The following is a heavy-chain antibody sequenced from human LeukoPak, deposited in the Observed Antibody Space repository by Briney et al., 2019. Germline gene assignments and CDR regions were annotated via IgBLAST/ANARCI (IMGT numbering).Heavy chain of an antibody. Sequence: ASVKVSFKASGYTFTGYYMHWVRQAPGQGLEWMGWINPNSGGTNYAQKFQGRVTMTRDTSISTAYMELSRLRSDDTAVYYCARGVVGYCGGDCYYEYFQHWGQGTLVTVSS. CDR3: ARGVVGYCGGDCYYEYFQH. CDR2: INPNSGGT. J-gene: IGHJ1*01. CDR1: GYTFTGYY. V-gene: IGHV1-2*02. D-gene: IGHD2-21*02.